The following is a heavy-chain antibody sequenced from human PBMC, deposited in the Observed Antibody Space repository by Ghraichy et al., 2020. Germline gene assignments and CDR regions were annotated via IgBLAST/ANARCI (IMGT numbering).Heavy chain of an antibody. CDR3: ARHKAVTTDFDY. Sequence: SETLSLTCTVSGGSISSYYWSWIRQPPGKGLEWIGYFYTSGSTNYNPSLKSRVNISVATAKNQFSLKLSSVTAADTAVYYCARHKAVTTDFDYWGQGTLVTVSS. CDR2: FYTSGST. V-gene: IGHV4-4*09. J-gene: IGHJ4*02. D-gene: IGHD4-17*01. CDR1: GGSISSYY.